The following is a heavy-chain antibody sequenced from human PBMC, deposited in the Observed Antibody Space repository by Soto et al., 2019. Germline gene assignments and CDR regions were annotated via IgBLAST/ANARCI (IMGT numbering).Heavy chain of an antibody. CDR3: AKDIKSGNGY. V-gene: IGHV3-9*01. CDR1: GFTFDDYA. J-gene: IGHJ4*02. D-gene: IGHD3-3*01. CDR2: ISWNSGSI. Sequence: EVQLVESGGGLVQPGRSLRLSCAASGFTFDDYAMHWVRQAPGKGLEWVSGISWNSGSIGYADSVKGRFTISRDNAKNSLYLQMNSLRGEDTALYYCAKDIKSGNGYWGQGTLVTVSS.